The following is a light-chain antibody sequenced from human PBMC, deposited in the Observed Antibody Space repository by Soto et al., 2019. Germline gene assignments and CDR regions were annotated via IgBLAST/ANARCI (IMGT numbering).Light chain of an antibody. CDR1: QTISNW. V-gene: IGKV1-5*03. J-gene: IGKJ1*01. CDR3: LQYRGYSWT. Sequence: DIQITQTPSTLSASVGDRVTISCRASQTISNWLAWYQQKPGKAPNLLIYGVSNLASGVPSRFSGTGSGTEFTLTISSLRPDDFATYYCLQYRGYSWTFGHGTKVEIK. CDR2: GVS.